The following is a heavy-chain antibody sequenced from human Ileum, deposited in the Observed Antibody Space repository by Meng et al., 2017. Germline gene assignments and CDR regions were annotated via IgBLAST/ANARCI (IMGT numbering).Heavy chain of an antibody. J-gene: IGHJ4*02. CDR1: GVSISSSY. CDR3: AREAAPGGVVGGCFDY. V-gene: IGHV4-59*01. CDR2: IYSGGGT. Sequence: QVQLQESGPGLVKPSETLSLTCTVSGVSISSSYWSWIRQPPGKGLEYIGYIYSGGGTNYNPSLKSRVTISIDTSKNQVSLQVTSVTAADTAVYYCAREAAPGGVVGGCFDYWGQGTLVTVSS. D-gene: IGHD3-16*01.